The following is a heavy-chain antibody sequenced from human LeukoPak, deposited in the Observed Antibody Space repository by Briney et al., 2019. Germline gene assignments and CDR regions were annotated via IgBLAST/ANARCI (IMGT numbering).Heavy chain of an antibody. CDR3: AKGVTAAGTFDY. J-gene: IGHJ4*02. V-gene: IGHV3-23*01. CDR1: GFTHSSYA. Sequence: GGSLRLSCAASGFTHSSYAMSWVRQAPGKGLDWVSTISGGGGSTYYADSVKGRFTISRDNSKNTLSLQMNSLRAEDTAVYYCAKGVTAAGTFDYWGQGTLVTVSS. CDR2: ISGGGGST. D-gene: IGHD6-13*01.